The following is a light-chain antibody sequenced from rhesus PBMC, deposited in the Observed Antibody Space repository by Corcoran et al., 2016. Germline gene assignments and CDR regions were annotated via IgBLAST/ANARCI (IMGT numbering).Light chain of an antibody. CDR2: EVS. J-gene: IGLJ1*01. CDR3: SSYASSGTFI. CDR1: SGDIGWYNR. Sequence: QAALTQSPSVSGSPGQSVTISCTGTSGDIGWYNRVSWYQQHPGKAPKLMIYEVSRPPSGVSDRFSGSKSVNTASLTISGLPAEDGADYYCSSYASSGTFIFGPGTRLTVL. V-gene: IGLV2-13*02.